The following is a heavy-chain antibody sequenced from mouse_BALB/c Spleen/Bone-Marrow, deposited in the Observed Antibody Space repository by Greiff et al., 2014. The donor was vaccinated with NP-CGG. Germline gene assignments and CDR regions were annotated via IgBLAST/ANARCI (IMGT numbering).Heavy chain of an antibody. V-gene: IGHV2-9*02. J-gene: IGHJ4*01. CDR2: IWADGST. Sequence: QVQLKESGPGLVAPSQGLSITCTVSGFSFTNYGVHWVRQPPGKGLEWLGVIWADGSTNYNSALMSRLSISKDNSKSQVFFKMNSLQTDDTAMYYCARITTATGAMDYWGQGTSVTVSS. CDR1: GFSFTNYG. CDR3: ARITTATGAMDY. D-gene: IGHD1-2*01.